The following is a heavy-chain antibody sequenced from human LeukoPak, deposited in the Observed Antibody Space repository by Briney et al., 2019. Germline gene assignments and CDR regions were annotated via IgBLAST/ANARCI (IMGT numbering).Heavy chain of an antibody. CDR3: ARHVLHLGDSYYYMDV. D-gene: IGHD1-26*01. V-gene: IGHV4-4*09. J-gene: IGHJ6*03. CDR1: GDSISRYY. CDR2: IYTSGSA. Sequence: SEPLSLTCTVSGDSISRYYWSWIRQPPGKGLEWIGYIYTSGSANYNPSLKSRVTISAGTSKNQFSLNLSSVTAADTAVYYCARHVLHLGDSYYYMDVWGKGTTVTVSS.